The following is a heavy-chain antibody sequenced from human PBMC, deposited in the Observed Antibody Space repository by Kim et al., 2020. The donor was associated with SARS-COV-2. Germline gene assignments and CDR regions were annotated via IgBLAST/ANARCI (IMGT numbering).Heavy chain of an antibody. Sequence: GGSLRLSCTASGFTFGDYAMSWFRQVPGKGLEWVGFIRSKAYGGTTEYAASVKGRFTISRDDSKSIAYLQMNSLKIEDTAVYYCNRVRGGGYFDWFDGMDVWGQGTTVTVSS. J-gene: IGHJ6*02. CDR3: NRVRGGGYFDWFDGMDV. CDR2: IRSKAYGGTT. V-gene: IGHV3-49*03. CDR1: GFTFGDYA. D-gene: IGHD3-9*01.